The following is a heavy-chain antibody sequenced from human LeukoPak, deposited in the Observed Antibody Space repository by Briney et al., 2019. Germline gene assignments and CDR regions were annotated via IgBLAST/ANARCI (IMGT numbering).Heavy chain of an antibody. D-gene: IGHD6-19*01. CDR2: LASSSGGGT. Sequence: GGSLRLSCAASGFTFRSYAMSWVRQAPGKGLEWVSTLASSSGGGTYYADSVKGRFTISRDSSRNTLFLQMNSLRAEDTAVYYCAKDLVYSSGWYTRVEYDYWGQGTLVTVSS. CDR1: GFTFRSYA. J-gene: IGHJ4*02. V-gene: IGHV3-23*01. CDR3: AKDLVYSSGWYTRVEYDY.